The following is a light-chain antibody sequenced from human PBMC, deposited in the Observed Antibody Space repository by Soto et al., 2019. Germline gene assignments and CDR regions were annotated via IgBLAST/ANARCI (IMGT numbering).Light chain of an antibody. Sequence: QSVLTQPPSVSGAPGQRVTISCTGSSSNIGAGYDVHWYQQLPRAAPPLPISGNNNRPSGVRDRCAGSKSGTSASLAITGLQADDEADYSCPSYASSLRGLVFGGGTMLTVL. V-gene: IGLV1-40*01. CDR2: GNN. CDR1: SSNIGAGYD. CDR3: PSYASSLRGLV. J-gene: IGLJ2*01.